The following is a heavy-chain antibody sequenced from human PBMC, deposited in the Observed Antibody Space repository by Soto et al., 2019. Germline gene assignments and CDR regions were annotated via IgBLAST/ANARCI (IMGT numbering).Heavy chain of an antibody. CDR3: ARQRPSAVTQAYFDV. CDR1: GDSIRSRSYY. J-gene: IGHJ4*02. Sequence: SETLSLTYPLTGDSIRSRSYYRGFIRHPPGQGLEWIGSIYYSGSTYNNTSLRSRVSMSIDTSKDQFSLKLKSVTAADTALYFCARQRPSAVTQAYFDVWGTGSLVTVSS. D-gene: IGHD2-21*02. V-gene: IGHV4-39*01. CDR2: IYYSGST.